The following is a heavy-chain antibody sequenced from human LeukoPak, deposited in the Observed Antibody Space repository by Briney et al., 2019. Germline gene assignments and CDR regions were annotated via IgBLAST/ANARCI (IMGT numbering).Heavy chain of an antibody. Sequence: GASVKVSCKVSGYTLTELSMHWVRQAPGKGLEWMGGFDPEDGETIYAQKFQGRVAITADKSTSTAYMELSSLRSEDTAVYYCARDEGYGDYVSGNYYYYYYMDVWGKGTTVTVSS. D-gene: IGHD4-17*01. CDR3: ARDEGYGDYVSGNYYYYYYMDV. J-gene: IGHJ6*03. V-gene: IGHV1-24*01. CDR1: GYTLTELS. CDR2: FDPEDGET.